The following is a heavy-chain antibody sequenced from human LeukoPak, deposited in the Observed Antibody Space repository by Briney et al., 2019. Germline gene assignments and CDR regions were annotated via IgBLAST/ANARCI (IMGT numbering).Heavy chain of an antibody. J-gene: IGHJ6*03. CDR2: IYYSVST. Sequence: NPSQTLSLTCTVSGGSISSYYWSWIRQPPGKGLEWIGYIYYSVSTNYNPSLKSRVTISVDTSKNQFSLKLSSVTAADTAVYYCARAPLLNDYSSQIPIYYYYMDVWGKGTTVTVSS. D-gene: IGHD4-11*01. V-gene: IGHV4-59*01. CDR3: ARAPLLNDYSSQIPIYYYYMDV. CDR1: GGSISSYY.